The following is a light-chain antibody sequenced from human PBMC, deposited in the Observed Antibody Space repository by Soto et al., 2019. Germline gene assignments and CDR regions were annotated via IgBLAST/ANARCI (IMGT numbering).Light chain of an antibody. V-gene: IGLV2-14*01. CDR3: SSFTSSTTRV. J-gene: IGLJ1*01. CDR1: SSDVGGYDY. Sequence: QSVLTQPASVSGSPGQSITISCTGTSSDVGGYDYVSWYQQHPGKAPKLLIFEVSNRPSGVSNRFSGSKSGNTASLTISGLQAEDEADYYCSSFTSSTTRVFATGTQLTVL. CDR2: EVS.